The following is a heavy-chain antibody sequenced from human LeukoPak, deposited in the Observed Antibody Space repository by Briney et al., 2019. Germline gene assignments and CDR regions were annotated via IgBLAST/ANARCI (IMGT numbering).Heavy chain of an antibody. CDR2: ISWNSGSI. V-gene: IGHV3-9*01. D-gene: IGHD5-18*01. CDR1: GFTFDDYA. Sequence: PGGSLRLSCAASGFTFDDYAMHWVRQAPGKGLEWVSGISWNSGSIGYADSVKGRFTISRDNAKNSLYLQMNSLRAEDTAVYYCARVGHTADFDYWSQGTLVTVSS. J-gene: IGHJ4*02. CDR3: ARVGHTADFDY.